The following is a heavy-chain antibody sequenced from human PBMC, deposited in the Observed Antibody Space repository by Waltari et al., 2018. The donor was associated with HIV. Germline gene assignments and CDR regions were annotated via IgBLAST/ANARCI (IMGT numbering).Heavy chain of an antibody. D-gene: IGHD5-12*01. CDR3: ARDGGRDGYNWYFDY. J-gene: IGHJ4*02. CDR1: GGSISSGGYY. CDR2: IYYSGST. V-gene: IGHV4-31*03. Sequence: QVQLQESGPGLVKPSQTLSLTCTVSGGSISSGGYYWSWIRQHPGKGLEWIGYIYYSGSTSYTPSLKSRVTISVDTSKNQFSLKLSSVTAADTAVYYCARDGGRDGYNWYFDYWGQGTLVTVSS.